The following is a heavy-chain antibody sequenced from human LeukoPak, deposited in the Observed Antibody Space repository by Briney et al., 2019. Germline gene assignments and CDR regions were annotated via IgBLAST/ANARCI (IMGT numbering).Heavy chain of an antibody. CDR3: AKRCSSTSCPHFYFDY. V-gene: IGHV3-23*01. Sequence: GGSLRLSCAASGFTFSNYAMSWVRQAPGKGLEWVSSVDISGGTYYPDSVEGRFTISRDIAKSTVYLQMNSLRVEDTALYYCAKRCSSTSCPHFYFDYWGQGTLVTVSS. CDR1: GFTFSNYA. D-gene: IGHD2-2*01. J-gene: IGHJ4*02. CDR2: VDISGGT.